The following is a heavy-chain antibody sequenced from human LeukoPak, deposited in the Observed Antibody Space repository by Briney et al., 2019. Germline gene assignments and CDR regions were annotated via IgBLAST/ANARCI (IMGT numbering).Heavy chain of an antibody. CDR2: AYYRSKWYI. D-gene: IGHD3-10*01. V-gene: IGHV6-1*01. Sequence: TSQTLSLTCAISGDSVSGSPAVWNWIRQSPSRGLEWLGRAYYRSKWYIDYAVSVNGRITITPDTSKNQFSLQLDSVTPEDTAVYYCARGAVRGNTNFDYWGQGTLVTVSS. J-gene: IGHJ4*02. CDR3: ARGAVRGNTNFDY. CDR1: GDSVSGSPAV.